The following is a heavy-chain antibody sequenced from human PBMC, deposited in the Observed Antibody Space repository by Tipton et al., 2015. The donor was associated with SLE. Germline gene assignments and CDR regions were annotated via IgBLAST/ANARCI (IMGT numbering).Heavy chain of an antibody. J-gene: IGHJ4*02. CDR2: NYYSGST. CDR3: ARHQVSRTSRDSSGYHDY. D-gene: IGHD3-22*01. V-gene: IGHV4-59*04. Sequence: TLSLTCTVSGGSISSYYWSWIRQPPGKGLEWIGYNYYSGSTYYNPSLKSRVTISVDTSKNQFSLKLSSVTAADTAVYYCARHQVSRTSRDSSGYHDYWGQGTLVTVSS. CDR1: GGSISSYY.